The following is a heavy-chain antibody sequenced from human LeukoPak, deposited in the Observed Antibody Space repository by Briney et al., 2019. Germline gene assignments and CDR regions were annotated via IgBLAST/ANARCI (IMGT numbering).Heavy chain of an antibody. CDR1: GYTFTNYA. Sequence: GAPVKVSCKASGYTFTNYAVNWVRQAPGQGLEWMGWINTNTGNPTYAQGFTGRFVFSLDTSVSTTYLQISSLKTEDTAVYYCARDLYCSSATCYWDWGQGTLVTVSS. CDR2: INTNTGNP. V-gene: IGHV7-4-1*02. CDR3: ARDLYCSSATCYWD. D-gene: IGHD2-2*01. J-gene: IGHJ4*02.